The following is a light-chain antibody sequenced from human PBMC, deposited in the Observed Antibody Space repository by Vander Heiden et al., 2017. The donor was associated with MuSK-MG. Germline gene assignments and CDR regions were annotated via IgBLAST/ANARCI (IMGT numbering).Light chain of an antibody. J-gene: IGKJ3*01. Sequence: EIVLTQSPGTLSLSPGERATLSCRASQTVGNNYLAWYQQKPGQAPRLLISGASSRATGIPDRFSGSGSGTDFTLTISRLEPEDFAVYYCQQDDSSPLTFGHGTKVDIK. V-gene: IGKV3-20*01. CDR1: QTVGNNY. CDR3: QQDDSSPLT. CDR2: GAS.